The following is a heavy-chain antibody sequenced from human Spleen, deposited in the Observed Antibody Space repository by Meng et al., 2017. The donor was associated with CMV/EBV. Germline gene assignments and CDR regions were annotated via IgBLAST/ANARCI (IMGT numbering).Heavy chain of an antibody. J-gene: IGHJ3*02. CDR1: GFTFSSFE. CDR3: ARLYCSSTTCLWAFDI. Sequence: GESLKISCAASGFTFSSFERNWVLQAPGKGLEWVEYISSSGSTIYYADSVKCRFSISINNAKNSLYLQVNSLRAEDTAVYYCARLYCSSTTCLWAFDIWGQGTMVTVSS. D-gene: IGHD2-2*01. V-gene: IGHV3-48*03. CDR2: ISSSGSTI.